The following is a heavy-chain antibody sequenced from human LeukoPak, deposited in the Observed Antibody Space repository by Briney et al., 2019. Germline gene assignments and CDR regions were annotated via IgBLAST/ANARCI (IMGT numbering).Heavy chain of an antibody. CDR1: GGTFSSYA. Sequence: ALVKVSCKASGGTFSSYAISWVRQAPGQGLEWMGGIIPIFGTANYAQKFQGRVTITTDESTSTAYMELSSLRSEDTAVYYCASLQQLAPTGWFDPWGQGTLVTVSS. CDR3: ASLQQLAPTGWFDP. V-gene: IGHV1-69*05. J-gene: IGHJ5*02. CDR2: IIPIFGTA. D-gene: IGHD6-13*01.